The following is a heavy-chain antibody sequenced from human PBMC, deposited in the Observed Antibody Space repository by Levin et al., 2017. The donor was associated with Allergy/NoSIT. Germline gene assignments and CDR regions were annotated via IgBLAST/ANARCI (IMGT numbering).Heavy chain of an antibody. CDR1: GFTFSSYG. J-gene: IGHJ6*03. D-gene: IGHD4-17*01. CDR3: AKDNGDYGSGYYYYDYYMDV. Sequence: QTGGSLRLSCAASGFTFSSYGMHWVRQAPGKGLEWVAVISYDGSNKYYADSVKGRFTISRDNSKNTLYLQMNSLRAEDTAVYYCAKDNGDYGSGYYYYDYYMDVWGKGTTVTVSS. CDR2: ISYDGSNK. V-gene: IGHV3-30*18.